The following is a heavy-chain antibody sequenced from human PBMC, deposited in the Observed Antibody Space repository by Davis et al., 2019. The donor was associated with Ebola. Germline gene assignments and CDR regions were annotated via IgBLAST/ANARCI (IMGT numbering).Heavy chain of an antibody. Sequence: SVKVSCKASGGTFSSYAISWVRQAPGQGLEWMGGIIPILGIANYAQKFQGRVTITADKSTSTAYMELSSLRSEDTAGDYCARGVVNLGSGYYYTDVWGKGTTVTVSS. CDR1: GGTFSSYA. D-gene: IGHD3-22*01. CDR3: ARGVVNLGSGYYYTDV. CDR2: IIPILGIA. J-gene: IGHJ6*03. V-gene: IGHV1-69*10.